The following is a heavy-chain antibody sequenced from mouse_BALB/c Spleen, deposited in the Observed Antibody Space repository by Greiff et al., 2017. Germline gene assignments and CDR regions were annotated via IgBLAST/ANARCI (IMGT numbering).Heavy chain of an antibody. D-gene: IGHD3-1*01. CDR1: GYTFTSYW. V-gene: IGHV1S81*02. CDR3: ASGLRAMDY. CDR2: INPSNGRT. Sequence: QVQLQQPGAELVKPGASVKLSCKASGYTFTSYWMHWVKQRPGQGLEWIGEINPSNGRTNYNEKFKSKATLTVDKSSSTAYMQLSSLTSEDSAVDYCASGLRAMDYWGQGTSVTVSS. J-gene: IGHJ4*01.